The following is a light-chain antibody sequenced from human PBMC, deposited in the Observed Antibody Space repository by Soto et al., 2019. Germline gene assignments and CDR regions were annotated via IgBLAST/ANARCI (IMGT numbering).Light chain of an antibody. CDR2: EDD. CDR3: KSYDTNTVV. J-gene: IGLJ2*01. Sequence: NFMLTQPHSVSESPGKTVTISCTRSSGSIGSNSVQWYRQRPGSAPTIVIYEDDQRPSGVPNRFAGSIDRSSNSASLTISGLQTEDEADYYCKSYDTNTVVFGGGTKVTVL. CDR1: SGSIGSNS. V-gene: IGLV6-57*04.